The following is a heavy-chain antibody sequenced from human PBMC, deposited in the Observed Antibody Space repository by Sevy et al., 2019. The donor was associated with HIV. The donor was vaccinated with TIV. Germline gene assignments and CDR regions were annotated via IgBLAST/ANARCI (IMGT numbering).Heavy chain of an antibody. CDR2: ICSSSSYI. V-gene: IGHV3-21*01. D-gene: IGHD3-22*01. Sequence: GGSLRLSCAASGFTFSSYSMNWVRQAPGKGLEWVSSICSSSSYIYYADSVKGRFTISRDNAKNSLYLQMNSLRAEDTAVYYCARDPSYYYDSSCDYRKYFDYWGQGTLVTVSS. CDR1: GFTFSSYS. CDR3: ARDPSYYYDSSCDYRKYFDY. J-gene: IGHJ4*02.